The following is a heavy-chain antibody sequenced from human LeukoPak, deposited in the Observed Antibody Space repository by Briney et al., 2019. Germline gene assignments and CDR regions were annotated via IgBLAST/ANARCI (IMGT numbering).Heavy chain of an antibody. J-gene: IGHJ4*02. CDR2: IYYSGST. Sequence: SETLSLTCTLLGGSIGLYYWRWIREPPGKGPGRIGDIYYSGSTKYTPSLKSRVTMSVDTSKIQYSLKMSSVPATDTGVYYCARSSSGLDYGDCYFDSWGQGYLVTVFS. CDR1: GGSIGLYY. V-gene: IGHV4-59*01. CDR3: ARSSSGLDYGDCYFDS. D-gene: IGHD4-17*01.